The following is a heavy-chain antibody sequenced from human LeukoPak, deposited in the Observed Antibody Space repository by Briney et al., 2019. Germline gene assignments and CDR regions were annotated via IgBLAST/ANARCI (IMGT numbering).Heavy chain of an antibody. Sequence: KPSETLSLTCTVSGYSISSGYYWGWIRQPSGKGLEWIGSIYHSGSTYYNPSLKSRVTISVDTSKNQFSLKLSSVTAADTAVYYCARTLGIQKDYWGQGTLVTVSS. V-gene: IGHV4-38-2*02. D-gene: IGHD5-18*01. CDR2: IYHSGST. J-gene: IGHJ4*02. CDR1: GYSISSGYY. CDR3: ARTLGIQKDY.